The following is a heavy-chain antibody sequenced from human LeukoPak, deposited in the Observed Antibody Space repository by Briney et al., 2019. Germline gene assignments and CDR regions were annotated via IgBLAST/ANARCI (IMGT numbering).Heavy chain of an antibody. CDR1: GGSISSGGYS. CDR3: ARGGGYSSSWYTLDY. J-gene: IGHJ4*02. CDR2: IYYSGST. V-gene: IGHV4-61*08. Sequence: SQTLSLTCAVSGGSISSGGYSWSWIRQPPGKGLEWIGYIYYSGSTNYNPSLKSRVTISVDTSKSQFSLKLSSVTAADTAVYYCARGGGYSSSWYTLDYWGQGTLVTVSS. D-gene: IGHD6-13*01.